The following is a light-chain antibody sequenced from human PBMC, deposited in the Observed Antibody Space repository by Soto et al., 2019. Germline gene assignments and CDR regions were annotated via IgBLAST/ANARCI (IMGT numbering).Light chain of an antibody. CDR1: HGINNY. V-gene: IGKV1-27*01. Sequence: DIQMTQSPSSLSASVGDRVTITCRASHGINNYLAWYQQKPGKVPKLLIYAASTFQSGVPSRFSGSGSETDFTLTISSLQPEDVATYYCQNHNSAPYTFGQGTKLEIK. CDR3: QNHNSAPYT. J-gene: IGKJ2*01. CDR2: AAS.